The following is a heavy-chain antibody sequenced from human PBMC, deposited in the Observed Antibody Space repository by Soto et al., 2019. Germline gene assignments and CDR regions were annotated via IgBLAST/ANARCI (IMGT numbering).Heavy chain of an antibody. D-gene: IGHD3-22*01. CDR2: ISYDGSNK. CDR1: GFTFSSYG. CDR3: AKDQYYDSSEALDY. Sequence: PGGSLRLSCAASGFTFSSYGMHWVRQAPGKGLEWVAVISYDGSNKYYADSVKGRFTISRDNSKNTLYLQMNSLRAEDTAVYYCAKDQYYDSSEALDYWGQGTLVTVSS. J-gene: IGHJ4*02. V-gene: IGHV3-30*18.